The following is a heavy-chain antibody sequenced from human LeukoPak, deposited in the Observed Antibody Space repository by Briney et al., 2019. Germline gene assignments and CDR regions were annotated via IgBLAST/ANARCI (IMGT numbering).Heavy chain of an antibody. Sequence: ASVKVSCKASGYTYTRHYMNWVRQAPGQGLEWMGKINPSSGGTGYAQKFQGRVTMTRDTSTSTVYMELTSLRSEDTAVYYCARDGLYCTNGVCSSDIWGQGTLVTVSS. CDR1: GYTYTRHY. CDR2: INPSSGGT. D-gene: IGHD2-8*01. J-gene: IGHJ3*02. V-gene: IGHV1-46*01. CDR3: ARDGLYCTNGVCSSDI.